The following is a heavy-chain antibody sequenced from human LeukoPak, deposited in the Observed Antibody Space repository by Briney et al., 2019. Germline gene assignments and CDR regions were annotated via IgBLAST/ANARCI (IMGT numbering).Heavy chain of an antibody. CDR3: ASFQDYDFWSGYYRDAFDI. CDR1: GFTFSSYS. CDR2: ISSSSSYI. J-gene: IGHJ3*02. Sequence: GGSLRLSCAASGFTFSSYSMNWVRQAPGKGLEWVSFISSSSSYIYYADSVKGRFTISRDNSKNTLYLQMNSLRAEDTAVYYCASFQDYDFWSGYYRDAFDIWGQGTMVTVSS. V-gene: IGHV3-21*01. D-gene: IGHD3-3*01.